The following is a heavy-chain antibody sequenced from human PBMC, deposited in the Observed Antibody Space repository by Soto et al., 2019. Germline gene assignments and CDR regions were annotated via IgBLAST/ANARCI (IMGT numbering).Heavy chain of an antibody. CDR2: IYYSGST. CDR3: ARGPRPYYYDSSGYYFFDY. Sequence: SETLSLTCTVSGGSISSGDYYWSWIRXPPGKGLEWIGYIYYSGSTYYNPSLKSRVTISVDTSKNQFSLKLSSVTAADTAVYYCARGPRPYYYDSSGYYFFDYWGQGTLVIVSS. CDR1: GGSISSGDYY. V-gene: IGHV4-30-4*01. D-gene: IGHD3-22*01. J-gene: IGHJ4*02.